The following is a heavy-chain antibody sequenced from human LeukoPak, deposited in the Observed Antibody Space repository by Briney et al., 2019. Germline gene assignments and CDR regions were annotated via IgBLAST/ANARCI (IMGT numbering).Heavy chain of an antibody. D-gene: IGHD1-26*01. J-gene: IGHJ3*02. Sequence: GGSLRLSCAASGFTFGSYAMSWVRQAPGKGLEWVGRTRNEANIYTTKYAASVKGRFTISRDDSKNSLYLQMNSLKTEDTAVYYCASPVGATTVRAFDIWGQGTMVTVSS. CDR2: TRNEANIYTT. CDR1: GFTFGSYA. V-gene: IGHV3-72*01. CDR3: ASPVGATTVRAFDI.